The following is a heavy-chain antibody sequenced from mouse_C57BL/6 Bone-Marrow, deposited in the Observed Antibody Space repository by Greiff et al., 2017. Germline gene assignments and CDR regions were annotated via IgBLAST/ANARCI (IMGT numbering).Heavy chain of an antibody. V-gene: IGHV1-82*01. CDR1: GYAFSSSW. D-gene: IGHD2-3*01. Sequence: QVQLQQSGPELVKPGASVKISCKASGYAFSSSWMNWVKQRPGKGLEWIGRIYPGDGDTNYNGKFKGTATLTADKSSRPAYMQLSSLTSEDSAVYFCARGDGYYPYFDYWGQGTTLTVSS. CDR3: ARGDGYYPYFDY. J-gene: IGHJ2*01. CDR2: IYPGDGDT.